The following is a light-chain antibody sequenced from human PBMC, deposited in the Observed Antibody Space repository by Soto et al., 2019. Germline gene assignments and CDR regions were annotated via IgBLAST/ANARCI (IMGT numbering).Light chain of an antibody. V-gene: IGKV1-6*01. J-gene: IGKJ1*01. CDR3: LQDFKYPRT. CDR1: QDIRTE. CDR2: GTF. Sequence: AIPMTQSPSSLSASVGDRVTITCRASQDIRTELGWYQQKPGKAPRLLIYGTFSLQSGVPSRFSGSGSGTEFPLTISSLQADDFATYYCLQDFKYPRTFGQGTKVEVK.